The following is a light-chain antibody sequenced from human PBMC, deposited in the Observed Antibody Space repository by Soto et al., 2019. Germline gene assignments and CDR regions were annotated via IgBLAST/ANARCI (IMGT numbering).Light chain of an antibody. Sequence: EVVLTQSPAPLYLSTGERAALSCRASQSVSSSYLAWYQQKPCHAPRLLIYGASSRATGIPDRFSGSGSGTDFTLTISRLDPEDFAVYYCQQYGSSPLTFGQGTKVDIK. V-gene: IGKV3-20*01. CDR2: GAS. CDR3: QQYGSSPLT. CDR1: QSVSSSY. J-gene: IGKJ1*01.